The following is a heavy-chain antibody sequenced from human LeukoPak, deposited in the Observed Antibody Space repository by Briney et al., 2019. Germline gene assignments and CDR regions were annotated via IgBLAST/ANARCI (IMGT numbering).Heavy chain of an antibody. Sequence: SETLSLTCTVSGGSIFSYYFNWIRQPPGKGLEWIGYIYSNGITSYNPSLRSRSTISIATSKNQFSLRLTSVTAADTATYYCARRAYYDSSGYYPAPGYFDLWGRGTLVTVSS. CDR3: ARRAYYDSSGYYPAPGYFDL. CDR1: GGSIFSYY. CDR2: IYSNGIT. V-gene: IGHV4-4*09. J-gene: IGHJ2*01. D-gene: IGHD3-22*01.